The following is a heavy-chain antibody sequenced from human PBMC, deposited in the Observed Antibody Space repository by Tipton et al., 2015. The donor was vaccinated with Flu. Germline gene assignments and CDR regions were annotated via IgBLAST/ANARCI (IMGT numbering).Heavy chain of an antibody. D-gene: IGHD3-10*01. CDR3: ARRWRRAYGCKNDS. J-gene: IGHJ4*02. CDR2: ISIYNGNT. CDR1: GYTFNSYG. V-gene: IGHV1-18*01. Sequence: QLVQSGVEVKKPGASVKVSCKASGYTFNSYGITWVRQAPGQGLEWMGWISIYNGNTNYAQKFQGRVTMTADTSTSTAYMDLRSLRSDDTAVYYCARRWRRAYGCKNDSWGQGTVLTVPS.